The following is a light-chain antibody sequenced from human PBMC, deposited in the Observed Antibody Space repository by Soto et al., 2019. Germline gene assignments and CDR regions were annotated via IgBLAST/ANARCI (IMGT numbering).Light chain of an antibody. J-gene: IGKJ2*01. CDR3: QQYYTTPYT. V-gene: IGKV4-1*01. CDR2: WAS. Sequence: DIVMTQSPDSLAVSLGERATINCKSSQSVLYSSDNKNYLTWYQQKPGQPPKLVISWASTRESGVPDRFSGSGSGTDFTLTISSLQAEDVAVYYCQQYYTTPYTFGQGTKLEIK. CDR1: QSVLYSSDNKNY.